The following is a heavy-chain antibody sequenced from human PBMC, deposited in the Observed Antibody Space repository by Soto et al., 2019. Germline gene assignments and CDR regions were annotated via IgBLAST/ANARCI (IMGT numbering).Heavy chain of an antibody. CDR2: ILPIFGSP. CDR3: VFGDCTTTSCSYYFYGVDV. D-gene: IGHD2-2*01. CDR1: GGNFRRYA. Sequence: SAKVSCKASGGNFRRYAISWVRQAPGQGLEWMGGILPIFGSPSHAQKFQGRVTVTADESTSTAYLELTSLTSEDTAMYYCVFGDCTTTSCSYYFYGVDVWGQGSPVTV. J-gene: IGHJ6*02. V-gene: IGHV1-69*13.